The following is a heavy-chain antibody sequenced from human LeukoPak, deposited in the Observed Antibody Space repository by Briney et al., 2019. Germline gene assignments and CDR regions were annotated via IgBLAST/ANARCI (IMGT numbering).Heavy chain of an antibody. Sequence: GESLRLSCAASGFTFSNYAMSWVRQSPGKGLEWVSEMSGSGGRAYYADSVKGRFTISRDNSKNMLYLQMNTLRVEDTAVYYCAKRVTSGWHYFDCWGQGTLVTVSS. V-gene: IGHV3-23*01. D-gene: IGHD6-19*01. CDR3: AKRVTSGWHYFDC. CDR1: GFTFSNYA. CDR2: MSGSGGRA. J-gene: IGHJ4*02.